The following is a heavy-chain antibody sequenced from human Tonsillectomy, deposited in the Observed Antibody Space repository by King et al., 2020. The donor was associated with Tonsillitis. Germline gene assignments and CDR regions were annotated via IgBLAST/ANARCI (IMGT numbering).Heavy chain of an antibody. V-gene: IGHV3-11*05. D-gene: IGHD6-19*01. CDR2: ISSSISFT. CDR3: ARAGQWLVQAFDI. CDR1: GFTFSDYY. Sequence: VQLVESGGGLVKPGGSLRLSCAASGFTFSDYYMSWIRPAPGEGLEWVSYISSSISFTNYADTVKGRLTISRDNAKNPLFLQMISLKAEDTAVYYCARAGQWLVQAFDIWGQGTMVTVSS. J-gene: IGHJ3*02.